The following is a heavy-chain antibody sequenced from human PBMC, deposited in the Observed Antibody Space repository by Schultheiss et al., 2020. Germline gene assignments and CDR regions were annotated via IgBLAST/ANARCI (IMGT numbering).Heavy chain of an antibody. CDR2: INTYNGNT. Sequence: ASVKVSCKASGYTFTSYGINWVRQAPGQGLEWMGWINTYNGNTDYAQNLQGRVTMTTDTSTRTAYMELRSLRSDDTAVYYCARDSAYCSGGSCYSRPPGVFDYWGQGTLVTVS. CDR3: ARDSAYCSGGSCYSRPPGVFDY. V-gene: IGHV1-18*01. D-gene: IGHD2-15*01. CDR1: GYTFTSYG. J-gene: IGHJ4*02.